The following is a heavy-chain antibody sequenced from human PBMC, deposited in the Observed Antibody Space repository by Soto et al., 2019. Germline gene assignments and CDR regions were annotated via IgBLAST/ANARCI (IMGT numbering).Heavy chain of an antibody. V-gene: IGHV4-34*01. Sequence: QVQLQQWGAGLSKPSETLSLTCAVYGGSFSGYYWSWIRQPPGKGLEWIGEINHSGSTNYNPSLKSRVTISVDTSKNQFSLKLSSVTAADTAVYYCARVTKREGDAFDIWGQGTMVTVSS. CDR3: ARVTKREGDAFDI. CDR1: GGSFSGYY. D-gene: IGHD1-1*01. CDR2: INHSGST. J-gene: IGHJ3*02.